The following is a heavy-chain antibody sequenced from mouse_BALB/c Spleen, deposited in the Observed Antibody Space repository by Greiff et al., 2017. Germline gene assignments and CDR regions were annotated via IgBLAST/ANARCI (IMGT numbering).Heavy chain of an antibody. CDR2: INPSNGRT. CDR3: ARSYDGYAMDY. D-gene: IGHD2-3*01. V-gene: IGHV1S81*02. J-gene: IGHJ4*01. CDR1: GYTFTSYW. Sequence: VQLQQSGAELVKPGASVKLSCKASGYTFTSYWMHWVKQRPGQGLEWIGEINPSNGRTNYNEKFKSKATLTVDKSSSTAYMQLSSLTSEDSAVYYCARSYDGYAMDYWGQGTSVTVSS.